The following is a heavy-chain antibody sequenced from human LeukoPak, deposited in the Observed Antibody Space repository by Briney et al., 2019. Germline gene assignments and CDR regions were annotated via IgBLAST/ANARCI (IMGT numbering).Heavy chain of an antibody. CDR1: GFTSSDYY. CDR3: ARDLSAAAGSYFDY. J-gene: IGHJ4*02. CDR2: ISSSGSTI. Sequence: GGSLRPSCAASGFTSSDYYMSWIRQAPGKGLEWVSYISSSGSTIYYADSVKGRFTISRDNAKNSLYLQMNSLRAEDTAVYYCARDLSAAAGSYFDYWGQGTLVTVSS. D-gene: IGHD6-13*01. V-gene: IGHV3-11*01.